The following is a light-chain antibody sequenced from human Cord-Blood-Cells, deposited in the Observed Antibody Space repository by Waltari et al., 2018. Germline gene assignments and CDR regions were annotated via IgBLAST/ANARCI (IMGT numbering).Light chain of an antibody. Sequence: QSALTQPASVSGSPGPSITISCTGTRSDVGGYNYVSWYQQHPGKAPKLMIYDVSNRPSGVSKRFSGSKSGNTASLTISGLQAEDEADYYCSSYTSSSTLVFGGGTKLTVL. CDR3: SSYTSSSTLV. CDR1: RSDVGGYNY. V-gene: IGLV2-14*03. J-gene: IGLJ3*02. CDR2: DVS.